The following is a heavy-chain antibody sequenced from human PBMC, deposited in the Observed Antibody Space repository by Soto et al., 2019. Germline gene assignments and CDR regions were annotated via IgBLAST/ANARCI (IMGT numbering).Heavy chain of an antibody. CDR3: AKDTKAAGMTTMHYFDS. CDR1: GFTAKDYA. Sequence: EVQLVESGGGLVQPGRSLRLSCAASGFTAKDYAIHWVRQAPGKGLEWVSGISWKSDTIDYADSLKGRFTISRDNAKNSLFLQMNSLRPEDTALYYCAKDTKAAGMTTMHYFDSWGQGTLVTVSS. CDR2: ISWKSDTI. V-gene: IGHV3-9*02. J-gene: IGHJ4*02. D-gene: IGHD4-17*01.